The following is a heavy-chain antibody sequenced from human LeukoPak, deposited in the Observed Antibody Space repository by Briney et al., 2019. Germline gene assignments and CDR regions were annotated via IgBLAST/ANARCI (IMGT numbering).Heavy chain of an antibody. Sequence: ASETLSLTCTVSGGSISSYYWSWIRQPPGKGLEWIGYIYYSGSTNYNPSLKSRVTISVDTSKNQFSLKLSSVTAADTAVYYCARSVSIAAAGYYYYYGMDVWGQGTTVTVSS. D-gene: IGHD6-13*01. CDR1: GGSISSYY. CDR3: ARSVSIAAAGYYYYYGMDV. CDR2: IYYSGST. V-gene: IGHV4-59*01. J-gene: IGHJ6*02.